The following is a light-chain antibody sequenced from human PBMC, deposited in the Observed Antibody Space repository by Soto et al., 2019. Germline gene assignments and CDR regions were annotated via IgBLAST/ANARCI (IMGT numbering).Light chain of an antibody. Sequence: IEVTQYQSSLSASVGDRVTITCRASQSISSYLNWYQQKPGKAPKLLIYAASSLQSGVPSRFSGSGSGTDFTLTISSLQPEDFATYYCQQSYSTPLPFCGG. CDR3: QQSYSTPLP. V-gene: IGKV1-39*01. CDR2: AAS. CDR1: QSISSY. J-gene: IGKJ4*01.